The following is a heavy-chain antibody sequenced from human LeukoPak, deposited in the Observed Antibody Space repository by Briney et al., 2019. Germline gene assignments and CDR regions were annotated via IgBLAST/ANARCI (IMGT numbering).Heavy chain of an antibody. J-gene: IGHJ5*02. Sequence: ETLSLTCTVSSYSISSGYYWGWVRQAPGKGLEWVSSISSSSSYISYADSVKGRFTISRDNAKNSLYLQMNSLRAEDTAVYYCGSCSGGSCHSGWFDPWGQGTLVTVSS. CDR3: GSCSGGSCHSGWFDP. V-gene: IGHV3-21*01. D-gene: IGHD2-15*01. CDR1: SYSISSGYY. CDR2: ISSSSSYI.